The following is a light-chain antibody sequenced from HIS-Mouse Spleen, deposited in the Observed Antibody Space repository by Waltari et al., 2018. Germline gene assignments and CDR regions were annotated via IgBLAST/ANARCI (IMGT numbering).Light chain of an antibody. J-gene: IGLJ2*01. Sequence: SYELTQPPSVSVSPGQTARITCSGDALPKKYAYWYQQKSGQAPVLVIYEDSNRPSGIPGRFSGASSGTMATLTISGAQVEDEADYYCYSTDSSGNHRVFGGGTKLTVL. CDR2: EDS. CDR1: ALPKKY. V-gene: IGLV3-10*01. CDR3: YSTDSSGNHRV.